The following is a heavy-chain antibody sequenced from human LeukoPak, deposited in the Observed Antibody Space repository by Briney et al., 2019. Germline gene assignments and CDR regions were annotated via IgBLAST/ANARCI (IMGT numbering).Heavy chain of an antibody. J-gene: IGHJ6*03. CDR1: GFTFDDYA. Sequence: PGRSLRLSCAASGFTFDDYAMHWVRHAPGKGLEWVSGISWNSGSIVYADSVKGRFTISRDNAKNSLYLQMNSLRAEDTALYYCAKDAAGFHAGYYYYYMYVGGKGTTVTV. CDR2: ISWNSGSI. CDR3: AKDAAGFHAGYYYYYMYV. D-gene: IGHD3-10*01. V-gene: IGHV3-9*01.